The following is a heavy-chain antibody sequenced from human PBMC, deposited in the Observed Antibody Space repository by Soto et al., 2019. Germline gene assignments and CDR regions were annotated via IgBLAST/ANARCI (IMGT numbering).Heavy chain of an antibody. CDR2: ISGSGGST. CDR1: GFTFSSYA. V-gene: IGHV3-23*01. Sequence: GGSLRLSCAASGFTFSSYAMSWVRQAPGKGLEWVSAISGSGGSTYYADSVKGRFTISRDNSKNTLYLQMNSLRAEDTAVYYCAKARDSSGWHPLDNYYYYYGMDVWGQGTTVTVSS. J-gene: IGHJ6*02. D-gene: IGHD6-19*01. CDR3: AKARDSSGWHPLDNYYYYYGMDV.